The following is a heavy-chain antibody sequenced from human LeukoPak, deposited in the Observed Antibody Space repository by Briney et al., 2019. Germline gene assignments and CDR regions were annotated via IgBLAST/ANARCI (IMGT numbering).Heavy chain of an antibody. J-gene: IGHJ4*02. CDR3: ARDLGIAARRFDY. D-gene: IGHD6-6*01. CDR2: ISAYKGNT. Sequence: ASVKVSCKASGYTFTRYGISWVRQAPGQGVEWMGWISAYKGNTNYAQKMEGRVTMTTDTSTSTAYMELRSLRSDDTAVYYCARDLGIAARRFDYWGQGTLVTVSS. V-gene: IGHV1-18*01. CDR1: GYTFTRYG.